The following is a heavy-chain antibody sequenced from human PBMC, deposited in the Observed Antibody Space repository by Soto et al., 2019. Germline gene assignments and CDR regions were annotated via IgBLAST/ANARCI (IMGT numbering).Heavy chain of an antibody. CDR3: ARADGSGWYLEN. CDR2: IWFDGSKK. CDR1: GFSFSSYG. D-gene: IGHD6-19*01. Sequence: GGSLRLSCVASGFSFSSYGMHWVRQAPGKGLEWVANIWFDGSKKYYADSVKGRFTISRDNSKSTVNVQMNSLRGDDTAVYYCARADGSGWYLENWGQGSLVTVSS. J-gene: IGHJ4*02. V-gene: IGHV3-33*01.